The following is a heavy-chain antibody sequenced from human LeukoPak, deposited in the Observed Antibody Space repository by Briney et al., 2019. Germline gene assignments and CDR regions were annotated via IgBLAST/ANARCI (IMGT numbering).Heavy chain of an antibody. D-gene: IGHD6-13*01. J-gene: IGHJ4*02. CDR2: IDQDGSEK. Sequence: GGSLRLSCAASGFTFSNYWMTWVRQAPGKGLEWVAIIDQDGSEKFYVDSVKGRFTISRDNAKDSLYLQMYSLRAEDTAVYYCARDQGAAGDYWGQGTLVTVSS. CDR3: ARDQGAAGDY. CDR1: GFTFSNYW. V-gene: IGHV3-7*01.